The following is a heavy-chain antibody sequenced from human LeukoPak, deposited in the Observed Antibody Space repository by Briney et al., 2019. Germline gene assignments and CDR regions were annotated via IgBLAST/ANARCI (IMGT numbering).Heavy chain of an antibody. V-gene: IGHV3-48*02. D-gene: IGHD1-26*01. CDR3: ARESSGTCYHFDY. J-gene: IGHJ4*02. CDR2: ISTSSSTR. Sequence: GGSLRLSCAASGFTFSSYSMNWVRQAPGKGLEWVSYISTSSSTRYYADSVKGRFTISRDNAKNSLYLQMNSLRDEDTAVYFCARESSGTCYHFDYWGQGTLVTVSS. CDR1: GFTFSSYS.